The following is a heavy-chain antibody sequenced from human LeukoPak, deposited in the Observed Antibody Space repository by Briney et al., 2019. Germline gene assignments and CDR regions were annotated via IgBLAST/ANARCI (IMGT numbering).Heavy chain of an antibody. Sequence: PSETLSLTCTVSGGSISSSSYYWGWTRQPPGKGLEWFGSIYYSGSTYYNPSLKSRVTISVDTSKNQFSLKLSSVTAADTAVYYCARPREEMATTSAFDIWGQGTMVTVSS. CDR2: IYYSGST. D-gene: IGHD5-24*01. CDR1: GGSISSSSYY. J-gene: IGHJ3*02. V-gene: IGHV4-39*07. CDR3: ARPREEMATTSAFDI.